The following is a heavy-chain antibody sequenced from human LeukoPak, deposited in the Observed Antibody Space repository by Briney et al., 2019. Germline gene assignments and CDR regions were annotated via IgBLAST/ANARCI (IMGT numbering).Heavy chain of an antibody. CDR1: GYTFTGYY. V-gene: IGHV1-2*06. Sequence: ASVKVSCKASGYTFTGYYMHWVRQAPGQGLEWMGRINPNSGGTNYAQKFQGRVTMTRDTSISTAYMELSRLRSDDTAVYYCARGGPNCDILTGYYTLNWFDPWGQGTLVTVSS. CDR2: INPNSGGT. J-gene: IGHJ5*02. CDR3: ARGGPNCDILTGYYTLNWFDP. D-gene: IGHD3-9*01.